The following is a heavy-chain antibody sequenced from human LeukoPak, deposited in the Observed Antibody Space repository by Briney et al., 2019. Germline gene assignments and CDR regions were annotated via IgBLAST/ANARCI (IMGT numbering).Heavy chain of an antibody. J-gene: IGHJ6*03. D-gene: IGHD3-9*01. CDR2: IYYSGST. CDR3: ARASSGILTGYPPDYYYYYYMDV. CDR1: GGSISSSSYY. V-gene: IGHV4-39*07. Sequence: SETLSLTCTVSGGSISSSSYYWGWIRQPPGKGLEWIGSIYYSGSTYYNPSLKSRVTISVDTSKNQFSLKLSSVTAADTAVYYCARASSGILTGYPPDYYYYYYMDVWGKGTTVTISS.